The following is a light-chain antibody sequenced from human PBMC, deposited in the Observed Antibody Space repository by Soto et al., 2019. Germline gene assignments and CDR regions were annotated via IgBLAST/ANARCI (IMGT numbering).Light chain of an antibody. J-gene: IGLJ2*01. CDR1: SSNIGNNY. Sequence: QSVLTQPPSVSAAPGQTVTISCSRSSSNIGNNYVSWYQHLPGTAPQVLIYDNNKRSSGIPDRFSGSKSGTSATLAISGLQTGDEADYHCVTWDSGMSEVVFGGGTKLTVL. CDR2: DNN. CDR3: VTWDSGMSEVV. V-gene: IGLV1-51*01.